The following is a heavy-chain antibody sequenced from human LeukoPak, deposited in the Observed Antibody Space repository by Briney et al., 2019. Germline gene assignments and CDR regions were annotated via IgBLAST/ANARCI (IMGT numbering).Heavy chain of an antibody. D-gene: IGHD3-22*01. CDR2: INHGEST. V-gene: IGHV4-34*01. J-gene: IGHJ6*02. CDR1: GGSFSGYY. Sequence: PSETLSLTCAVSGGSFSGYYWYWIRQPPGKGLEWIGEINHGESTNYNPSLKSRATLSVDTSKNQFSLKLTSVTAADTAVYYCARGRTYYYDTSGYYPSIYYGMDVWGQGPTVIVSS. CDR3: ARGRTYYYDTSGYYPSIYYGMDV.